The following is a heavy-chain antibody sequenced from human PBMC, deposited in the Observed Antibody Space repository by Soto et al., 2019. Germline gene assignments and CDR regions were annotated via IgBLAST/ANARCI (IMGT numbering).Heavy chain of an antibody. CDR1: GYRFTGYL. V-gene: IGHV5-10-1*01. CDR2: IDPSDSYT. J-gene: IGHJ6*02. CDR3: ARAGMVANYYYHYGMDV. D-gene: IGHD2-8*01. Sequence: GESLKISCKCSGYRFTGYLISWVRQMPGKGLEWMGRIDPSDSYTNYSPSFQGHVTISADTSASTAHMELSSLRSEDTAVYYCARAGMVANYYYHYGMDVWGQGTTVTVSS.